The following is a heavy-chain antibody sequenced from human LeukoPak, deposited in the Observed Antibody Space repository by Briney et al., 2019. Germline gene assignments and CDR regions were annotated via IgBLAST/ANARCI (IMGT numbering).Heavy chain of an antibody. CDR1: GFTFSTYW. V-gene: IGHV3-74*01. Sequence: GGSLRLSCAASGFTFSTYWMHWVRQAPGKGLVWVSRIKSDGSTNYADSVKGRFTISRDNAKNSLYLHMSSLTAEDTAVYYCAKGVYIYGNLFDYWGQGTLVTVSS. CDR3: AKGVYIYGNLFDY. D-gene: IGHD3-3*02. J-gene: IGHJ4*02. CDR2: IKSDGST.